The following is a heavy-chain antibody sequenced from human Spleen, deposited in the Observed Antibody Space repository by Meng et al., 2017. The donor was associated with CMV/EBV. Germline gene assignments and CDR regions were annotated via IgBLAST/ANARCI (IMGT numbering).Heavy chain of an antibody. Sequence: ASVKVSCKASGYTFTGYYIHWVRQAPGQGLEWMGWMNPNSGNTGYAQKFQGRVTMTRNTSISTAYRELSSLRSEDTAVYYCARGLYKVLLLTYNYAMDVWGQGTTVTVSS. CDR2: MNPNSGNT. J-gene: IGHJ6*02. D-gene: IGHD3-22*01. V-gene: IGHV1-8*02. CDR3: ARGLYKVLLLTYNYAMDV. CDR1: GYTFTGYY.